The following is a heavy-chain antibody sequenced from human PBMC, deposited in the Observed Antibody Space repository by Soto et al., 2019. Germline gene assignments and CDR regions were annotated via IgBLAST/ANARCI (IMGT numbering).Heavy chain of an antibody. Sequence: SVKVSCKASGFTFTSSAMQWVRQARGQRLEWIGWIVVGSGNTDYAQKFQERVTITRDMSTSTAYMELSSLRSEDTAVYYCVAKGRYSGYAGFDYWGQGTLVTVSS. CDR1: GFTFTSSA. CDR3: VAKGRYSGYAGFDY. D-gene: IGHD5-12*01. V-gene: IGHV1-58*02. CDR2: IVVGSGNT. J-gene: IGHJ4*02.